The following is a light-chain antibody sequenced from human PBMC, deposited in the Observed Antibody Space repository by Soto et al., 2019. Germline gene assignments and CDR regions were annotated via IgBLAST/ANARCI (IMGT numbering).Light chain of an antibody. CDR1: QSVRTN. CDR3: QQYNNWPPAT. V-gene: IGKV3-15*01. J-gene: IGKJ2*01. CDR2: DTS. Sequence: ETLMTQSPATLSVSPGERATLSCRASQSVRTNLAWYQHKPGQAPRLLIYDTSTRATGIPARFSGSGSGTEFTLTISSLQSEDFAVYYCQQYNNWPPATFGQGTKLEIK.